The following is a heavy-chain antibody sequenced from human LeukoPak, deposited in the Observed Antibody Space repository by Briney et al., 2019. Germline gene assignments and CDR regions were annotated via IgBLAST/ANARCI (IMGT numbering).Heavy chain of an antibody. CDR2: ISFDGGSE. CDR1: GFTFSDYA. J-gene: IGHJ4*02. CDR3: AKVRATEKAQYYFDY. Sequence: GGSLRLSCAASGFTFSDYALHWVRQAPGKGLEWVAVISFDGGSEYYADSVKGRFTISRDNSKNTLHLQMNSLRVEDTAVYYCAKVRATEKAQYYFDYWGQGTLVTVSA. V-gene: IGHV3-30*04.